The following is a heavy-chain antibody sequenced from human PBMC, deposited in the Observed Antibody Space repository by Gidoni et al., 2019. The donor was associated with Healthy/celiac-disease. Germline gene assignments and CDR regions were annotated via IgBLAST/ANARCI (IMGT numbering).Heavy chain of an antibody. J-gene: IGHJ6*02. CDR3: ARESIAARIYYYYGMDV. D-gene: IGHD6-6*01. V-gene: IGHV4-4*07. CDR2: IYTSGST. Sequence: QVQLQESGPGLVKPSETLSLTCTVSGGSISSYYWSWIRQPAGKGLEWIGRIYTSGSTNYNPSLKSRVTMSVDTFKNQFSLKLSSVTAADTAVYYCARESIAARIYYYYGMDVWGQGTTVTVSS. CDR1: GGSISSYY.